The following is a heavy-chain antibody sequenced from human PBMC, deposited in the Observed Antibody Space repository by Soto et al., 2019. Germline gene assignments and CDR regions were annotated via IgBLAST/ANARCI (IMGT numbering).Heavy chain of an antibody. CDR1: GYRFSTYW. V-gene: IGHV5-51*01. CDR2: IHPGDSET. D-gene: IGHD2-8*02. CDR3: ARIDTGGYNYYYYGMDA. J-gene: IGHJ6*02. Sequence: PGESLKISCKGSGYRFSTYWIGWVRQMPGKGLEWMGIIHPGDSETTYNPSFQGQVTFSADKSTNTDYLQWSSLKASDTAMYYCARIDTGGYNYYYYGMDAWGQGNTVTVSS.